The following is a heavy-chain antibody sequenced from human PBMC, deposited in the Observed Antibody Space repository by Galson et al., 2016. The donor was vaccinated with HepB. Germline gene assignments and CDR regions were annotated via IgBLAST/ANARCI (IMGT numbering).Heavy chain of an antibody. D-gene: IGHD3-10*01. V-gene: IGHV2-70*01. Sequence: PALVKPTQTLTLTCSFSGFSLNTTGMCVTWIRQSPGRALEWLALIDWDGDEYYTTSLRTRLTISKDTSNNQVVLTMTNVDPVDTATYYCARYSGSGSFYGAYFDYWGQGTLVTVSS. J-gene: IGHJ4*02. CDR2: IDWDGDE. CDR3: ARYSGSGSFYGAYFDY. CDR1: GFSLNTTGMC.